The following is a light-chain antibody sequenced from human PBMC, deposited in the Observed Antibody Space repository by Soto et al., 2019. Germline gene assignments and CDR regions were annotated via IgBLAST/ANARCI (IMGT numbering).Light chain of an antibody. J-gene: IGKJ1*01. V-gene: IGKV2-30*01. CDR2: KVS. Sequence: DVVMTQSPLSLPVALGQPASISCRSSQSLLYSDGNTYLNWFQQRPGQSPRRLIYKVSNRDSGVPDRFSASGSGADFTLKISRVEAEEVGAYYCMQSTHWPRTVGQGTKVEIK. CDR3: MQSTHWPRT. CDR1: QSLLYSDGNTY.